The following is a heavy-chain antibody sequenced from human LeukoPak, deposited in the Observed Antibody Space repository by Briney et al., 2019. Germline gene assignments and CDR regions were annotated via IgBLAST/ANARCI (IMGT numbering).Heavy chain of an antibody. CDR3: AREVQGWDP. V-gene: IGHV4-39*07. D-gene: IGHD6-19*01. J-gene: IGHJ5*02. CDR2: IYYSGST. CDR1: GGSISSSSYY. Sequence: SETLSLTCTVSGGSISSSSYYWGWIRQPPGKGLEWIGSIYYSGSTYYNPSLKSRVTISVDTSKNQFSLKLSSVTAADTAVYYCAREVQGWDPWGQGTLVTVSS.